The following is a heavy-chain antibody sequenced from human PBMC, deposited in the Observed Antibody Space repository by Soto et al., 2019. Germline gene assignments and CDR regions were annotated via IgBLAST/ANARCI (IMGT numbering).Heavy chain of an antibody. Sequence: GGSLRLSCAASGFTFSSYAMSWVRQAPGKGLEWVSAISGSGGSTYYADSVKGRFTISRDNSKNTLYRQMNSRRAEDTAVYYCSKSPISGYEYYFDCWGQGTLVTVSS. J-gene: IGHJ4*02. CDR1: GFTFSSYA. CDR3: SKSPISGYEYYFDC. CDR2: ISGSGGST. V-gene: IGHV3-23*01. D-gene: IGHD5-12*01.